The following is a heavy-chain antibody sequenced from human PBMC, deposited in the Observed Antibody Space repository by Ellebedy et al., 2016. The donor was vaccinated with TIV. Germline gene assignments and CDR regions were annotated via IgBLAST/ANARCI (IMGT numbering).Heavy chain of an antibody. CDR3: ARDEVAGMGYYYYGMDV. D-gene: IGHD6-19*01. V-gene: IGHV1-69*13. J-gene: IGHJ6*02. CDR1: GYTFTTYQ. CDR2: IIPIFGTA. Sequence: ASVKVSCKASGYTFTTYQMHWVRQAPGQGLEWMGGIIPIFGTANYAQKFQGRVTITADESTSTAYMELSSLRSEDTAVYCCARDEVAGMGYYYYGMDVWGQGTTVTVSS.